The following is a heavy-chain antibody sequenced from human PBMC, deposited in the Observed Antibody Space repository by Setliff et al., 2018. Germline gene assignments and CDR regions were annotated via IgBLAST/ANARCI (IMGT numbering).Heavy chain of an antibody. Sequence: LKISCKASGYIFTNYWIGWVRKMPGKGLEWMGVIYPGDSDTRYSPSFQGQVTISADKSINTAYLQWSSLKASDTAIYYCTRHEDRNKCTSSSCYRENDAFDVWGQGAMVTVSS. V-gene: IGHV5-51*01. CDR3: TRHEDRNKCTSSSCYRENDAFDV. CDR1: GYIFTNYW. CDR2: IYPGDSDT. J-gene: IGHJ3*01. D-gene: IGHD2-2*01.